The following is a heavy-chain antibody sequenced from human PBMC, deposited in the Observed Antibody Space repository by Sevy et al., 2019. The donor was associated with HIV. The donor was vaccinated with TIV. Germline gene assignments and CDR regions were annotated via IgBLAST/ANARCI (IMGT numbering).Heavy chain of an antibody. CDR2: ISSSSSTI. CDR1: GFTFSSYS. Sequence: GGSLRLSCAASGFTFSSYSMNWVCQAPGKGLEWVSYISSSSSTIYYADSVKGRFTISRDNAKNSLYLQMNSLRDEDTAVYYCAREISSSSWSRLFDLWGRGTLVTVSS. D-gene: IGHD6-13*01. V-gene: IGHV3-48*02. J-gene: IGHJ2*01. CDR3: AREISSSSWSRLFDL.